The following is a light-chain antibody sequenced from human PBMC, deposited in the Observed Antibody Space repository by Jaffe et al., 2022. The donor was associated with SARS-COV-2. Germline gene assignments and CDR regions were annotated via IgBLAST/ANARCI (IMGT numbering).Light chain of an antibody. Sequence: QSALIQPASVSGSPGQSITISCTGTSHDVGLYKYVAWIQHHPGRAPKLMIYDVNNRPSGVSNRFSGSKSGNTASLTISGLQADDEADYYCTSFTNIGTYVFGIGTKVTVL. CDR3: TSFTNIGTYV. V-gene: IGLV2-14*03. CDR2: DVN. CDR1: SHDVGLYKY. J-gene: IGLJ1*01.